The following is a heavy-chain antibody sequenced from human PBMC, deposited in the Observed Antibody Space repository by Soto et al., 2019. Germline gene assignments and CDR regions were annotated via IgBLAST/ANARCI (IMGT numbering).Heavy chain of an antibody. CDR3: ARQRPTDGRWEFANYYGMDD. V-gene: IGHV4-39*01. J-gene: IGHJ6*02. CDR1: GGSIDNSHSF. Sequence: SETLSLTCDVSGGSIDNSHSFWGWVRQPPGRGLEFLGSVYYSGGTYYNPSLKSRVTVSVDTSKNQFSLKLSSVTAADTAVYYCARQRPTDGRWEFANYYGMDDWGQGTPVTVSS. CDR2: VYYSGGT. D-gene: IGHD1-26*01.